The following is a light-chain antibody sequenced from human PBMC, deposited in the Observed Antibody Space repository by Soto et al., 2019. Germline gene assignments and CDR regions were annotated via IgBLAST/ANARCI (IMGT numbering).Light chain of an antibody. CDR1: QNINNY. Sequence: EMPQSPASLSISLGDSVTITCQASQNINNYLNWYQQKPGRAPKLLIYDASNLEAGVPSRLRGSGSGTDFTFTISRLQPEDTATYYCQQYENLPTFGQGTRLDIK. V-gene: IGKV1-33*01. J-gene: IGKJ5*01. CDR2: DAS. CDR3: QQYENLPT.